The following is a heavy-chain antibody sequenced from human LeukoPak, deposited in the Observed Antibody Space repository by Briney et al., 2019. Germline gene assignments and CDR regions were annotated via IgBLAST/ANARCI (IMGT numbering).Heavy chain of an antibody. CDR2: IYHSGST. V-gene: IGHV4-38-2*02. J-gene: IGHJ6*03. CDR3: ARVGYRGVYYMDV. CDR1: GYSISSGYY. Sequence: SETLSLTCTVSGYSISSGYYWGWIRQPPGKGLEWIGIIYHSGSTYYNPSLKSRVTISVDTSKNRFSLKLSSVTAADTAVYYCARVGYRGVYYMDVWGKGTTVTVSS. D-gene: IGHD3-10*01.